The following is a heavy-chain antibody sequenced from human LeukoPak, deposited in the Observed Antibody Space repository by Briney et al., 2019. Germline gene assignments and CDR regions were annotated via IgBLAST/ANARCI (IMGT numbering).Heavy chain of an antibody. CDR3: AKDSGIAVAGTLRAFDI. D-gene: IGHD6-19*01. CDR1: GFTFSSYG. Sequence: GGSLRLSCAASGFTFSSYGMHWVRQATGKGLEWVEVISYDGSNKYFAESVKGRFTISRDNSKNTLYLQMNSLRAEDTAVYYCAKDSGIAVAGTLRAFDIWGQGTMVTVSS. J-gene: IGHJ3*02. V-gene: IGHV3-30*18. CDR2: ISYDGSNK.